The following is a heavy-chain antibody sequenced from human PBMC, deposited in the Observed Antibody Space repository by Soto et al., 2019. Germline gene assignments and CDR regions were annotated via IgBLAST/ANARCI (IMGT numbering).Heavy chain of an antibody. V-gene: IGHV4-39*01. CDR2: IYSGGSP. D-gene: IGHD6-13*01. Sequence: PSETLSLTCTVSGDSISSSYYWGWIRQSPGRGLEWIGSIYSGGSPYYNPSLKSRVTISVDTSKNQFFLELRSVTAADTAVYYCARNVVHLSSWVSWGQGALVTVSS. CDR1: GDSISSSYY. J-gene: IGHJ5*02. CDR3: ARNVVHLSSWVS.